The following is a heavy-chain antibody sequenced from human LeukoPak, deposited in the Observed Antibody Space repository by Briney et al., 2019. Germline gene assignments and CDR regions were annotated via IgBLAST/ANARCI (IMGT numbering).Heavy chain of an antibody. CDR3: ARDPRNVGLAP. CDR2: NNGDGSTT. D-gene: IGHD2-15*01. Sequence: GGSLRLSCAASGFTFGNSWMTWVRQAPGKGLMYISRNNGDGSTTNYADVVKGRFTMSRDNVKNTLYLQMNSLRVEDTAVYYCARDPRNVGLAPWGQGTLVTVSS. V-gene: IGHV3-74*01. CDR1: GFTFGNSW. J-gene: IGHJ5*02.